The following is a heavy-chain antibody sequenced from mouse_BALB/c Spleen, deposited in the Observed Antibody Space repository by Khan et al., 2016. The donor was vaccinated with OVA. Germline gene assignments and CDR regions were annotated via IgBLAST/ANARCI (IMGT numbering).Heavy chain of an antibody. J-gene: IGHJ3*01. V-gene: IGHV1-54*01. CDR3: SRSGYGFGAY. CDR1: GYAFSNYL. Sequence: QVQLQQSGAELVRPGTSVKVSCKASGYAFSNYLIEWLKQRPGQGLEWIGVINPGSGGTKYTEKFKDKATLTADTSSSTAYMQLSSLASDDSAVYCCSRSGYGFGAYWGPGTLVTVSA. CDR2: INPGSGGT. D-gene: IGHD3-2*02.